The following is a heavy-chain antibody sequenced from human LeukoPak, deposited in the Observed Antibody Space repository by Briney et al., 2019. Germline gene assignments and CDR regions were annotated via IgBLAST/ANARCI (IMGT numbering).Heavy chain of an antibody. Sequence: GGSLRLSCAASGFTFDDYGMSWVRQAPGKGLEWVSTISLSGDVAYYADSVKGRFTISRDTSKSTLFLLLNSLRAEDTAIYYCARIDRVYLDFHYWGQGTLVTVSS. CDR3: ARIDRVYLDFHY. CDR1: GFTFDDYG. D-gene: IGHD5/OR15-5a*01. CDR2: ISLSGDVA. V-gene: IGHV3-23*01. J-gene: IGHJ4*02.